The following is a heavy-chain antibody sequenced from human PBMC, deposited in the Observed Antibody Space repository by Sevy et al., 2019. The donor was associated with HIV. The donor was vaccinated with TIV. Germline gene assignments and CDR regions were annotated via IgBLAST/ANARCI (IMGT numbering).Heavy chain of an antibody. V-gene: IGHV3-30*18. CDR1: GFTFSSYC. CDR2: ISYDGSNK. CDR3: AKGGIAVAGYYYYGMDV. D-gene: IGHD6-19*01. J-gene: IGHJ6*02. Sequence: GGSLRLSCAASGFTFSSYCMHWVRQAPGKRLEWVAVISYDGSNKYYADSVKGRFIISRDNSKNTLYLQMNSLRAEDKAVYYCAKGGIAVAGYYYYGMDVWGQGTTVTVSS.